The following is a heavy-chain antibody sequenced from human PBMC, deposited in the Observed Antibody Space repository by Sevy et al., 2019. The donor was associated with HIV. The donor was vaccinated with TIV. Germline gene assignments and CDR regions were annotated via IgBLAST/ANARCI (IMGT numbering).Heavy chain of an antibody. J-gene: IGHJ4*02. CDR2: ISYDGNKK. Sequence: GGSLRLSCAASGFSFSSHGMHWVRQAPGNGLEWQAVISYDGNKKYYADSVKGRFTISRDNSKNTLYLQMNSLRAEDTAVYYCARDGGWYNYAPSDYWGQGTLVTVSS. V-gene: IGHV3-30*03. CDR3: ARDGGWYNYAPSDY. CDR1: GFSFSSHG. D-gene: IGHD1-1*01.